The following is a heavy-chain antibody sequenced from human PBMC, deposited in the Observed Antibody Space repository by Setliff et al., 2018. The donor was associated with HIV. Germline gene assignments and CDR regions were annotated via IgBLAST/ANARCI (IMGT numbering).Heavy chain of an antibody. D-gene: IGHD4-4*01. V-gene: IGHV5-51*01. CDR2: LYPGDSDT. CDR1: GYSFTTYR. Sequence: GESLKISCKASGYSFTTYRIGWVRQMPGKGLEWMAILYPGDSDTRYSPSFQGQVTISADKSIGAAYLQWRSLKAWDTGMYFCARAPNSPSYSNVFFVDHWGQGTLVTVSS. J-gene: IGHJ5*02. CDR3: ARAPNSPSYSNVFFVDH.